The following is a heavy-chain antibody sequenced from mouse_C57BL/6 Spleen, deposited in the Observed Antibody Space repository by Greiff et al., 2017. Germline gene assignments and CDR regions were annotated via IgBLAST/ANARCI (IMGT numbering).Heavy chain of an antibody. Sequence: VQRVESGPGLVAPSQSLSITCTVSGFSLTSYGVHWVRQPPGKGLEWLVVIWSDGSTTYNSALKSRLSISKDNSKSQVFLKMNSLQTDDTAMYYCARHENLITTVVPFAYWGQGTLVTVSA. CDR1: GFSLTSYG. V-gene: IGHV2-6-1*01. D-gene: IGHD1-1*01. CDR2: IWSDGST. CDR3: ARHENLITTVVPFAY. J-gene: IGHJ3*01.